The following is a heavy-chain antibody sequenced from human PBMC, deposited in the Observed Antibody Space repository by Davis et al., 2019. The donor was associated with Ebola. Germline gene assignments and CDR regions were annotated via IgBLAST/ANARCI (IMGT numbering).Heavy chain of an antibody. V-gene: IGHV4-59*01. Sequence: PSETLSLTCTVSGGSISSYYWSWIRQPPGKGLEWIGYIYYSGSTNYNPSLKSRVTISVDTSKNQFSLKLSSVTAADTAVYYCARVVGCSSTSSYTSYYYYYYMDVWGKGTTVTVSS. CDR2: IYYSGST. CDR3: ARVVGCSSTSSYTSYYYYYYMDV. J-gene: IGHJ6*03. CDR1: GGSISSYY. D-gene: IGHD2-2*02.